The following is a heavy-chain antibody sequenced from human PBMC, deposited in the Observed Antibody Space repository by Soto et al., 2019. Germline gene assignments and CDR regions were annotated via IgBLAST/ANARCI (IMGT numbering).Heavy chain of an antibody. D-gene: IGHD5-12*01. V-gene: IGHV1-18*01. CDR2: LIPYNGDR. J-gene: IGHJ5*02. CDR1: GYTFTSYG. CDR3: VRDASSGYRGWWDP. Sequence: ASVKVSCEASGYTFTSYGISWVRQAPGQGLEWMGLLIPYNGDRIYAQKFQGRVILTTDTATNTAYMGLGSLRSDDTAVYYCVRDASSGYRGWWDPWGQGTLVTVSS.